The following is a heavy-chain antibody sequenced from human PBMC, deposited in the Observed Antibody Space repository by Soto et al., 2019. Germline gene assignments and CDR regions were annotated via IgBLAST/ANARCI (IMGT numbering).Heavy chain of an antibody. CDR2: TSGSGRST. CDR1: GFTFSSYA. D-gene: IGHD6-19*01. V-gene: IGHV3-23*01. Sequence: GGSLRLSCAASGFTFSSYAMNWVRQAPGKGLEWVSATSGSGRSTDYADSVEGRFTISRDNSKNTLYLQMSSLRAEDTAVYYCAKAGGIAVPGSHLDYWGQGTLVTVSS. J-gene: IGHJ4*02. CDR3: AKAGGIAVPGSHLDY.